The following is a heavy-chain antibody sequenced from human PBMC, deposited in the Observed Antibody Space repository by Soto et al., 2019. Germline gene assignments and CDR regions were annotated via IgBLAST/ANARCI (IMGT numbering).Heavy chain of an antibody. CDR2: TSNSAPT. D-gene: IGHD3-3*01. Sequence: SETMSLTCTVSGGSISSYHWSWIRQNTGKGLEWIGYTSNSAPTIYNPSLKSRVTISADTSKNQFSLRLSSVTAADTAVYFCARLFRDVYNAVEYWGQGALVTVSS. CDR1: GGSISSYH. CDR3: ARLFRDVYNAVEY. J-gene: IGHJ4*02. V-gene: IGHV4-59*08.